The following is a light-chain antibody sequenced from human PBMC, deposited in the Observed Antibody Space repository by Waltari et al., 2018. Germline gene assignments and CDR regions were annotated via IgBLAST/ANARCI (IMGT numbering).Light chain of an antibody. CDR2: STS. V-gene: IGKV3-20*01. Sequence: DIVLTQSPGTLSLSPGERATPSCRASQSVDNKYLARFQQSPGQAPRLLIYSTSTRATGIPDRVSGSGSGTDFTLTISRLEPEDFGVYYCQQYGTSPRAFGQGTKV. CDR1: QSVDNKY. CDR3: QQYGTSPRA. J-gene: IGKJ1*01.